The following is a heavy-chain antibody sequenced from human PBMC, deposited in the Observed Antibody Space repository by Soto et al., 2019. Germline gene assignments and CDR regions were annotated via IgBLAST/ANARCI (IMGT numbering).Heavy chain of an antibody. V-gene: IGHV4-59*08. Sequence: SETLSLTCTVSGGSISNYYWSWIRQPPGKGLEWIGYIYYSGSTNYNPSLKSRVTISVDTSKNQFSLKLSSVTAADTAVYYCARRYGDCFDYWGQGTLVTVSS. CDR2: IYYSGST. CDR1: GGSISNYY. D-gene: IGHD4-17*01. CDR3: ARRYGDCFDY. J-gene: IGHJ4*02.